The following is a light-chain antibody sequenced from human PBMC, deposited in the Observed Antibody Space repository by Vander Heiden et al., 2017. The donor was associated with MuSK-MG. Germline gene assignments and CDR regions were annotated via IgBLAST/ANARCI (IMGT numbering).Light chain of an antibody. Sequence: ELVLTQSPGTLSLSPGERATLSCRASQSVSSSYLAWYQQKPVQAPRLLIYGASSRATGIPDRFSGSGSGTDFTLTISRLEPEDFAVYYCQQYGSSPMTFGQGTKVEIK. CDR2: GAS. CDR3: QQYGSSPMT. CDR1: QSVSSSY. V-gene: IGKV3-20*01. J-gene: IGKJ1*01.